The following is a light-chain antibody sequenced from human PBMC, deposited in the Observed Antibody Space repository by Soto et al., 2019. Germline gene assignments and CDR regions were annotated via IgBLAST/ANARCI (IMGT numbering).Light chain of an antibody. CDR2: LEGGGKY. J-gene: IGLJ3*02. Sequence: QSVLTQSSSASASLGSSVKLTCTLSSGHSHYIIAWHQQQPGKAPRYLMKLEGGGKYSKGSGVPDRFSGSSSGADRYLTISHLQFEDEADYYCETWDSSLGVFGGGTKLTVL. CDR3: ETWDSSLGV. CDR1: SGHSHYI. V-gene: IGLV4-60*02.